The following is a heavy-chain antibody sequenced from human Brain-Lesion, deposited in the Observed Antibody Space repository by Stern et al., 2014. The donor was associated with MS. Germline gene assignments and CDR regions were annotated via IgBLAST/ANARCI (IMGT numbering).Heavy chain of an antibody. D-gene: IGHD2-2*01. CDR1: GGSISSGGYY. V-gene: IGHV4-61*02. CDR2: IFYSGRH. J-gene: IGHJ6*02. CDR3: ARGRVVPGFQYYATDV. Sequence: QVQLVQSGPGLVKPSQTLSLSCTVSGGSISSGGYYWSWIRPPAGKGLEWIGRIFYSGRHTYNPSLQSRVPISIDTSHNPFSPWRNSMTAADTAVYYCARGRVVPGFQYYATDVWGQGTTVIVSS.